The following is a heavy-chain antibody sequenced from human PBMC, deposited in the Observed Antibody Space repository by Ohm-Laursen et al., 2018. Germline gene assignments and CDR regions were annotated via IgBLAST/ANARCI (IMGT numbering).Heavy chain of an antibody. CDR3: ASLRPPRTYYGMDV. CDR2: IYYRGST. D-gene: IGHD1-14*01. CDR1: GGSISSSSYY. J-gene: IGHJ6*02. V-gene: IGHV4-39*01. Sequence: SETLSLTCTVSGGSISSSSYYWGWIRQPPRKGLEWIGSIYYRGSTYYNPSLKSRVTISVDTSKNQFSLKLSSVTAADTAVYYCASLRPPRTYYGMDVWGQGTTVTVSS.